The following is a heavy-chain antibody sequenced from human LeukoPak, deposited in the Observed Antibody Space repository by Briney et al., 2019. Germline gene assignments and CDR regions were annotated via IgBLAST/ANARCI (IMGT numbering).Heavy chain of an antibody. V-gene: IGHV3-23*01. CDR1: GFSFSDYA. CDR2: IGGTGIIGGTGSNT. CDR3: GKTTVGYSSGQKPAWPVDY. D-gene: IGHD5-18*01. Sequence: GGSLRLSCAVSGFSFSDYAMSWVRQAPGKGLEWVTAIGGTGIIGGTGSNTYYADPVKGRFTISRDNSRNTVYLQINSLRAEDTAVCYCGKTTVGYSSGQKPAWPVDYWGQGTLVTVSS. J-gene: IGHJ4*02.